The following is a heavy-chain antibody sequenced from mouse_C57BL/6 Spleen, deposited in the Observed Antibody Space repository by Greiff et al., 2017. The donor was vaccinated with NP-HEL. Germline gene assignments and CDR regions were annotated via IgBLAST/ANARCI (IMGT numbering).Heavy chain of an antibody. CDR3: TRTAQATFLMDY. CDR1: GFTFSDAW. J-gene: IGHJ4*01. Sequence: EVKLEESGGGLVQPGGSMKLSCAASGFTFSDAWMDWVRQSPEKGLEWVAEIRNKANNHATYYAESVKGRFTISRDDSKSSVYLQMNSLRAEDTGIYYCTRTAQATFLMDYWGQGTSVTVSS. D-gene: IGHD3-2*02. V-gene: IGHV6-6*01. CDR2: IRNKANNHAT.